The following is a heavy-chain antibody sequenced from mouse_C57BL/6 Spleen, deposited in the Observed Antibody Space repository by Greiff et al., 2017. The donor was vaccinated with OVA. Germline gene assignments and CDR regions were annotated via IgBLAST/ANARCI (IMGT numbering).Heavy chain of an antibody. CDR2: IHPNSGST. Sequence: VQLQQPGAELVKPGASVKLSCKASGYTFTSYWMHWVKQRPGQGLEWIGMIHPNSGSTNYNEKFKSKATLTVDKSSSTAYMQLSSLTSEDSAVYYCARDGYDGDVDYWGQGTTLTVSS. V-gene: IGHV1-64*01. J-gene: IGHJ2*01. D-gene: IGHD2-2*01. CDR3: ARDGYDGDVDY. CDR1: GYTFTSYW.